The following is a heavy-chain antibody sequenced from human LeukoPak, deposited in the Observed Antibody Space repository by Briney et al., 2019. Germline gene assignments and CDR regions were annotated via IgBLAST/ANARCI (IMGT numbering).Heavy chain of an antibody. V-gene: IGHV1-2*02. Sequence: ASVKVSCKASGYTFTGHYMHWVRQAPGQGLEWMGWINPNNGGTNYAQKFQGRVTMTRETSISTAYIELSRLRSDYTAVYYCSRGYALYSGRYIDFDYWGQGTLVTVSS. CDR3: SRGYALYSGRYIDFDY. CDR1: GYTFTGHY. J-gene: IGHJ4*02. D-gene: IGHD1-26*01. CDR2: INPNNGGT.